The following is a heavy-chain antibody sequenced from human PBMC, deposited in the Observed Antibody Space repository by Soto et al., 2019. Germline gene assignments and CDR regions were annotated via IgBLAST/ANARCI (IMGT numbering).Heavy chain of an antibody. Sequence: SETLSLTCAVSGVSIHNSHSFWGWIRQPPGKGLEFIANVYYSGGAHYNPSFKSRVTMSVDTATNQVSLRMSLTAEDTAIYYCVRGGGGGLFDPWGQGTMVTVSS. V-gene: IGHV4-39*01. D-gene: IGHD2-15*01. CDR2: VYYSGGA. CDR3: VRGGGGGLFDP. J-gene: IGHJ5*02. CDR1: GVSIHNSHSF.